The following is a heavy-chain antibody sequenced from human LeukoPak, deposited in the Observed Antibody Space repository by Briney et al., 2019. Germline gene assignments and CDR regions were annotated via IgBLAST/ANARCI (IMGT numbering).Heavy chain of an antibody. CDR3: AKDRPNYYESNGHYYRLNGDY. Sequence: PGGSLRLSCAASGFTFTYYSMSWVRQAPGKGLEWVSSINSRGDVTFYTDPVKGWFTISKDNSKNTLYLQMSSLRGEDTAVYYCAKDRPNYYESNGHYYRLNGDYWGQGTLVTVSS. CDR1: GFTFTYYS. V-gene: IGHV3-23*01. J-gene: IGHJ4*02. CDR2: INSRGDVT. D-gene: IGHD3-22*01.